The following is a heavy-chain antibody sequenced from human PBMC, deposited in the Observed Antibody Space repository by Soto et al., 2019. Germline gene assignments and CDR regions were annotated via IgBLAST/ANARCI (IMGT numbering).Heavy chain of an antibody. V-gene: IGHV3-23*01. D-gene: IGHD3-3*01. J-gene: IGHJ4*02. Sequence: EVQLLESGGGLVQPGGSLRLSCAASGFTFSSYARTWVRQAPGKGLEWVSAISGSGGSTYYADSVKGRFTISRDNSKNTLYLQMNSLRAEDTAVYYCAKTVYYDFWSGPSRFDYWGQGTLVTVSS. CDR3: AKTVYYDFWSGPSRFDY. CDR1: GFTFSSYA. CDR2: ISGSGGST.